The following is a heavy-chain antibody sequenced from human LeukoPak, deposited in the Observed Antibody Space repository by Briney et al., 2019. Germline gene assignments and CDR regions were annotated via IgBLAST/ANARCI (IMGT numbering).Heavy chain of an antibody. CDR3: AAIAARPSYYYMDV. CDR1: GGTFSGYA. J-gene: IGHJ6*03. Sequence: SVKVSCKASGGTFSGYAISWVRQAPGQGLEWMGRIIPIFGTANYAQKFQGRVTITTDESTSTAYMELSSLRSEDTAVYYCAAIAARPSYYYMDVWGKGTTVTVSS. CDR2: IIPIFGTA. V-gene: IGHV1-69*05. D-gene: IGHD6-6*01.